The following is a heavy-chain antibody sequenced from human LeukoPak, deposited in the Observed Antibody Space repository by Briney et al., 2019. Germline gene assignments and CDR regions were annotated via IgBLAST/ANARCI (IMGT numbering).Heavy chain of an antibody. J-gene: IGHJ4*02. CDR1: GFTFSSYA. Sequence: QPGGSLRLSCAASGFTFSSYAMSWVRQAPGKGLEWVSAISGSCGSTYYADSVKGRFTISRDNSKNTLYLQMNSLRAEDTAVYYCAKGRAAAPVYYFDYWGQGTLVTVSS. CDR3: AKGRAAAPVYYFDY. D-gene: IGHD3-10*01. CDR2: ISGSCGST. V-gene: IGHV3-23*01.